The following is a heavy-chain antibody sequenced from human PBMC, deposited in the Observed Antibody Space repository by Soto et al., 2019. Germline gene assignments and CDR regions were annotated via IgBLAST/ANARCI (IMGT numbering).Heavy chain of an antibody. V-gene: IGHV4-61*08. CDR1: GASIDSVDYY. CDR3: KGAAYDIDGSIFDP. CDR2: IYFRGTT. Sequence: PSETLSLTCNVSGASIDSVDYYWHWIRQPPGKGLEWIGFIYFRGTTFYNPSLKSRATISVDTSKGQFSLNLSSVTAADTAAYYCKGAAYDIDGSIFDPWGQGTSVTVSS. D-gene: IGHD3-9*01. J-gene: IGHJ5*02.